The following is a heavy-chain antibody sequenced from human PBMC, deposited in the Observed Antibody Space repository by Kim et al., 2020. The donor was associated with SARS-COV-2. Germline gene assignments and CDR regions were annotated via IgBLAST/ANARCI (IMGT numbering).Heavy chain of an antibody. J-gene: IGHJ4*02. Sequence: SETLSLTCTVSDGSIRDYYWSWFRQPPGKGLEWIGYVFSSGTTNYNPSLESRLTISVDTSKNQFSLRLRSVTAADTAVYYGARRDTRGYYSLWGLGSLVT. CDR2: VFSSGTT. CDR1: DGSIRDYY. V-gene: IGHV4-59*01. D-gene: IGHD3-22*01. CDR3: ARRDTRGYYSL.